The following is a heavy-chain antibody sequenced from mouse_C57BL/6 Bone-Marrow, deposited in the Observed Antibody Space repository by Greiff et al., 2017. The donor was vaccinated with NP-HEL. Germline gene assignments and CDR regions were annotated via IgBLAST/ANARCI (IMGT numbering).Heavy chain of an antibody. D-gene: IGHD3-2*02. CDR1: GYTFTSYW. CDR3: ARSKDSSGFFCAY. CDR2: IHPNSGST. V-gene: IGHV1-64*01. Sequence: QVQLQQPGAELVKPGASVKLSCKASGYTFTSYWMHWVKQRPGQGLEWIGMIHPNSGSTNYNEKFKSKATLTVDKSSSTAYMQLSSLTSEDSAVYYCARSKDSSGFFCAYWGQGTLVTVSA. J-gene: IGHJ3*01.